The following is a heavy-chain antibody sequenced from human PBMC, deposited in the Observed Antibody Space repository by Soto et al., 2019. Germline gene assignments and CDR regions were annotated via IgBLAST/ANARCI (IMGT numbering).Heavy chain of an antibody. CDR3: ARMSRGWSGYYRYGMDV. J-gene: IGHJ6*02. CDR1: GGTFSSYA. Sequence: SVKVSCKASGGTFSSYAISWVRQAPGQGLEWMGGIIPIFGTANYAQKFQGRVTITADESTSTAYMELSSLRSEDTAVYYCARMSRGWSGYYRYGMDVWGQGTTVTVSS. V-gene: IGHV1-69*13. CDR2: IIPIFGTA. D-gene: IGHD3-3*01.